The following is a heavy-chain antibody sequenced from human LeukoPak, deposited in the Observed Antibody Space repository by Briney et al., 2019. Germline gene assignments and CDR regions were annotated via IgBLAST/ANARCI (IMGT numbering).Heavy chain of an antibody. CDR3: VGGPGY. CDR1: GFTFSTYW. D-gene: IGHD3-10*01. CDR2: VKKDGSEK. J-gene: IGHJ4*02. Sequence: GGSLRLSCAASGFTFSTYWMSWVRQAPGKGLEWVANVKKDGSEKYYVDSEKGRFTISRDNAKNSLFLQMNSLRTEDTAVYYCVGGPGYWGQGTLVTVSS. V-gene: IGHV3-7*01.